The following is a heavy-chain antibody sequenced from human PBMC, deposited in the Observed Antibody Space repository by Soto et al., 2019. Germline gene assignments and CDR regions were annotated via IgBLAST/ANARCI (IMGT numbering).Heavy chain of an antibody. J-gene: IGHJ5*02. D-gene: IGHD2-15*01. V-gene: IGHV3-30-3*01. Sequence: GGSLRLSCAASGFTFSSYAMHWVRQAPGKGLEWVAVISYDGSNKYYADSVKGRFTISRDNSKNTLYLQMNSLRAEDTAVYYCARDHVAAANWFDPWGQGTLVTVSS. CDR3: ARDHVAAANWFDP. CDR1: GFTFSSYA. CDR2: ISYDGSNK.